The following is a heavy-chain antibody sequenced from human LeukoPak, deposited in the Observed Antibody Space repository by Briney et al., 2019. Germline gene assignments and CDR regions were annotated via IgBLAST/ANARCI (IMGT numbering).Heavy chain of an antibody. Sequence: GASVKVSCKASGGTFSSCAISWVRQAPGQGLEWMGGIIPIFGTANYAQKFQGRVTITADKSTSTAYMELSSLRSEDTAVYYCARDHHGDYVAGFGYWGQGTLVTVSS. CDR3: ARDHHGDYVAGFGY. J-gene: IGHJ4*02. CDR1: GGTFSSCA. D-gene: IGHD4-17*01. CDR2: IIPIFGTA. V-gene: IGHV1-69*06.